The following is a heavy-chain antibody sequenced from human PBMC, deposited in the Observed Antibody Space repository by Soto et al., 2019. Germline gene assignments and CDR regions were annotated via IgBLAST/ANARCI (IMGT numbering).Heavy chain of an antibody. D-gene: IGHD6-19*01. V-gene: IGHV4-4*02. Sequence: SETLSLTCAVSCGSISSSNWWSWVRQPPGKGLEWIGEIYHSGSTNYNPSLKSRVTISVDKSKNQFSLKLSSVTAADTAVYYCARDAKDFSSGWTYYYYYYGMDVWGQGTTVTVS. J-gene: IGHJ6*02. CDR1: CGSISSSNW. CDR3: ARDAKDFSSGWTYYYYYYGMDV. CDR2: IYHSGST.